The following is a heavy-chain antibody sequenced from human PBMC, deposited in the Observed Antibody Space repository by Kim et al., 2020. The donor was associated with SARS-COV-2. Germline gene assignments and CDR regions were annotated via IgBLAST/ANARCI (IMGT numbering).Heavy chain of an antibody. D-gene: IGHD6-13*01. V-gene: IGHV3-53*04. J-gene: IGHJ6*02. Sequence: VSGSYSGGSTYYADSVKGRFTISRHNSKNTLYLQMNSLRAEDTAVYYCARVGGYSSSSWYGLSEYAMDVWGQGTTVTVSS. CDR2: SYSGGST. CDR3: ARVGGYSSSSWYGLSEYAMDV.